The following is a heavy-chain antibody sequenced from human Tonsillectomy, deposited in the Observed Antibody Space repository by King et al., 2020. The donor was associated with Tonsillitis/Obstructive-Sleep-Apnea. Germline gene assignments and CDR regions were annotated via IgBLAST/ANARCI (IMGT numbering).Heavy chain of an antibody. Sequence: QLVQSGAEVKKPGDSVKVSCKASGYTFTSHGFSWVRQAPGQGLEWMGWINTYNGKTNYAQKLQDRVTMTTDTSTSTAYMEVRSLRSDDTAVYYCTRDCSGGRCQQWDYWGQGTLVTVSS. J-gene: IGHJ4*02. D-gene: IGHD2-15*01. CDR3: TRDCSGGRCQQWDY. CDR2: INTYNGKT. V-gene: IGHV1-18*01. CDR1: GYTFTSHG.